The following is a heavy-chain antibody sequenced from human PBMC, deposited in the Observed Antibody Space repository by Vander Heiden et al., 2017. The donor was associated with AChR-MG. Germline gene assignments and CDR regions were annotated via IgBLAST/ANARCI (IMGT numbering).Heavy chain of an antibody. CDR2: INTNTGNP. V-gene: IGHV7-4-1*02. J-gene: IGHJ4*02. CDR1: GYTFTTYS. CDR3: ARGADQFDF. Sequence: QVQLVQSGSELKKPGASVKISCKASGYTFTTYSMNWVRQAPGQGLEWLGWINTNTGNPTYAQGFTGLFVFSLDTSVGTAYLQISSLKAEDTAVYYCARGADQFDFWGQGTLVTVSS.